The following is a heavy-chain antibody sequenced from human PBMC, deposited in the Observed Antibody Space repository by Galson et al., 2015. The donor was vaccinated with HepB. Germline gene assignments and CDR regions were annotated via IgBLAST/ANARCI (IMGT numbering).Heavy chain of an antibody. J-gene: IGHJ4*02. CDR3: ASELNNIMGNTTLAYFDS. Sequence: SLRLSCAASGFTFSSSNMNWVRQVPGKGLEWVSFINGRSGDICYTDSVKGRFTISRDNTKKSLFLQMNSLRAEDTAVYYCASELNNIMGNTTLAYFDSWGQGTVVTVSS. CDR2: INGRSGDI. D-gene: IGHD1-26*01. CDR1: GFTFSSSN. V-gene: IGHV3-21*01.